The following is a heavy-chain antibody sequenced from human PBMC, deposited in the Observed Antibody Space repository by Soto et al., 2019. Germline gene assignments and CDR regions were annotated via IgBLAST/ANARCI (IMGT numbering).Heavy chain of an antibody. V-gene: IGHV4-31*03. CDR3: ARDVRPTRGYYYGMDV. Sequence: SETLSLTCTVSGGSISSGGYYWSWIRQHPGKGLEWIGYIYYSGSTYYNPSLKGRVTTSVDTSKNQFSLKLSSVTAADTAVYYCARDVRPTRGYYYGMDVWGQGTTVTVSS. D-gene: IGHD1-1*01. CDR1: GGSISSGGYY. J-gene: IGHJ6*02. CDR2: IYYSGST.